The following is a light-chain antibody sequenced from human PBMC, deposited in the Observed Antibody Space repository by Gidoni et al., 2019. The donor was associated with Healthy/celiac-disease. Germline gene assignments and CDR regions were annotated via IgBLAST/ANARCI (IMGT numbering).Light chain of an antibody. CDR1: SSNIRAGYE. Sequence: QSVLTQPPSVSGAPGQRVTISCTGSSSNIRAGYEVHWYQQLPGTAPKLLIYGNSNRPSVVPDRFSGSKSGTSASLAITVLQAEDEADYYCQSYDSSLSGYVFGTGTKVTVL. J-gene: IGLJ1*01. V-gene: IGLV1-40*01. CDR2: GNS. CDR3: QSYDSSLSGYV.